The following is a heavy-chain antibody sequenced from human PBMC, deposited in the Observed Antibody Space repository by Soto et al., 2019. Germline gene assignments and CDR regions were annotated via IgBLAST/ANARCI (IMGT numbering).Heavy chain of an antibody. CDR1: GYTFTSYY. D-gene: IGHD3-22*01. CDR3: ARESQHYDSSGGGVEPDY. J-gene: IGHJ4*02. CDR2: INPSGGST. V-gene: IGHV1-46*01. Sequence: QVQLVQSGAEVKKPGASVKVSCKASGYTFTSYYMHWVRQAPGQGLEWMGIINPSGGSTSYAQKFQGRVTMTRDTSTSTVYMELSSLRSEDTAVYYCARESQHYDSSGGGVEPDYWGQGTLVTVSS.